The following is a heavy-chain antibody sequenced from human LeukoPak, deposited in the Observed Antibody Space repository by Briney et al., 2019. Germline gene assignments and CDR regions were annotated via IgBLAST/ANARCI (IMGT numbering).Heavy chain of an antibody. Sequence: PGGSLRLSCAASGLTFSRYWMHWVRQAAGKGLVWVSRIYTDGSSTSYADSVKGRFTISGDNAKNSLYLQMNNLRVEDTAVYYCARDHNYAFDNWGQGTQVTVSS. CDR1: GLTFSRYW. D-gene: IGHD1-1*01. J-gene: IGHJ4*02. CDR3: ARDHNYAFDN. CDR2: IYTDGSST. V-gene: IGHV3-74*01.